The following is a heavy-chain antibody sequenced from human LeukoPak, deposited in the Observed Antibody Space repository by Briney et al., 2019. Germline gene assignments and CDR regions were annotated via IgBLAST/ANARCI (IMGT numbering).Heavy chain of an antibody. J-gene: IGHJ4*02. CDR2: MNPNSGNT. CDR1: GYTFTSYD. CDR3: ARVGSSSWYDPNGY. D-gene: IGHD6-13*01. Sequence: ASVKVSCKASGYTFTSYDINWVRQSTGQGLEWMRWMNPNSGNTGYAQKFQGRVTMTRNTSISTAYMELSSLRSEDTAVYYCARVGSSSWYDPNGYWGQGTLATVSS. V-gene: IGHV1-8*01.